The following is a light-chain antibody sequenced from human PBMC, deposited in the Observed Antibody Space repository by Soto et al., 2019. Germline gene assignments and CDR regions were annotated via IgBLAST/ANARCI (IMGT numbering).Light chain of an antibody. V-gene: IGLV1-40*01. J-gene: IGLJ2*01. Sequence: QSVLTQPPSVSGAPGQRVTISCTGSSSNIGEGYNVHWYQQLPGAAPKLLIYEVSQRPSGVPDRFSGSKSGNTASLTVSGLQLEDEADYYCSSFTGSDNPFGGGTKLTVL. CDR3: SSFTGSDNP. CDR1: SSNIGEGYN. CDR2: EVS.